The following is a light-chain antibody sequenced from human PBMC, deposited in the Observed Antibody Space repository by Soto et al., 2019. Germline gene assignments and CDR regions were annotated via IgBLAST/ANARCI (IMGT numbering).Light chain of an antibody. V-gene: IGKV3-20*01. J-gene: IGKJ1*01. Sequence: EIMLTQSPGTLSLSPGERATLSCRASQSVSSSFLAWYQQKPGHAPRLLIYGASIRAAGLPDRFSGSGVGTEFTLTINRLDPEDFSMYFCQYYDTSLWTFGQGTKVEMK. CDR3: QYYDTSLWT. CDR2: GAS. CDR1: QSVSSSF.